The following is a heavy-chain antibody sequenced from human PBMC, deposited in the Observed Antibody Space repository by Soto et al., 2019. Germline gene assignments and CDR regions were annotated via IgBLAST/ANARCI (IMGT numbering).Heavy chain of an antibody. Sequence: ASVKVSCKASGYTFTGYYMHWVRQAPGQGLEWMGWINPNSGGTNYAQKFQGWVTMTRDTSISTAYMELSSLRSEDTAVYYCATETGWYSVYWGQGTLVTVSS. CDR2: INPNSGGT. CDR1: GYTFTGYY. CDR3: ATETGWYSVY. D-gene: IGHD6-19*01. J-gene: IGHJ4*02. V-gene: IGHV1-2*04.